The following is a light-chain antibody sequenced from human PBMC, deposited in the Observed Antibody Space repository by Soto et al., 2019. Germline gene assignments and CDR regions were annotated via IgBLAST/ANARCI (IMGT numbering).Light chain of an antibody. J-gene: IGLJ2*01. CDR2: EVN. CDR1: SSDVGAYNY. V-gene: IGLV2-8*01. CDR3: SSQAGSNDLLV. Sequence: QSALTQTPSASGSPGQSVTISCTGTSSDVGAYNYVSWYQQHPGKAPKLIIHEVNKRPSGVPDRFSGSKSANTASLTVSGLQAEDEADYFCSSQAGSNDLLVFGGGTKLTVL.